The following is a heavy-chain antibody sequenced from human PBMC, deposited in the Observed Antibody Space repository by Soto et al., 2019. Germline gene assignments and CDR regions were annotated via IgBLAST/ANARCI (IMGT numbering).Heavy chain of an antibody. CDR1: GFIFSYYY. CDR2: ISSGGGAK. D-gene: IGHD1-20*01. Sequence: GGSLRLSCAASGFIFSYYYMAWIRQAPGKGLGWVSDISSGGGAKNVADSVRGRFTISRDNANNYLYLQMNSLRGEETALYYFQRRITRRTSGEWFDPCGHRTRVTVS. CDR3: QRRITRRTSGEWFDP. J-gene: IGHJ5*02. V-gene: IGHV3-11*01.